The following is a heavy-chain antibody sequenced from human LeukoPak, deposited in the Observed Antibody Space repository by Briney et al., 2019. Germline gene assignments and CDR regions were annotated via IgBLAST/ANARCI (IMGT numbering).Heavy chain of an antibody. CDR2: ISESGDKT. D-gene: IGHD3-16*01. J-gene: IGHJ4*02. CDR3: AKDRDGGSHTRPKGFDY. CDR1: GFSFSNYA. V-gene: IGHV3-23*01. Sequence: PGGSLRLSCAASGFSFSNYAMSWVRQAPGEGLEWVSAISESGDKTYYADSVKGRLTISRDNSKNTLYLQMNYLGVADTAIYYCAKDRDGGSHTRPKGFDYWDQGTLVTVSS.